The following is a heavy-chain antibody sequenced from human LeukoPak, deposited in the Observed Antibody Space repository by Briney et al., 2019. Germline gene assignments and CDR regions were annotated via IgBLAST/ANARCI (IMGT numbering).Heavy chain of an antibody. CDR3: ARNSAVATSRSWFDP. CDR2: AYYSGST. CDR1: DGSISNYY. V-gene: IGHV4-59*08. J-gene: IGHJ5*02. D-gene: IGHD6-19*01. Sequence: SETLSLTCSVFDGSISNYYWSWTRQPPGKGLEWIGYAYYSGSTTYNPSLESRVTISVDTSKNQLSLKLTAVTAADTAVYYCARNSAVATSRSWFDPWGQGTLVTVSS.